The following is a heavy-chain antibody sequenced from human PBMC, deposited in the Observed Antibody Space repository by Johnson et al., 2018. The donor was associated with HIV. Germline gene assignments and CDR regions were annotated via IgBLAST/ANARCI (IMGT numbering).Heavy chain of an antibody. V-gene: IGHV3-13*01. J-gene: IGHJ3*02. D-gene: IGHD5-24*01. CDR3: AKDREFRVTREGVAFDI. CDR2: IGTAGDT. Sequence: VQLVESGGGLVQPGGSLRLSCAASGFTFSSYDMHWVRQATGKGLEWVSAIGTAGDTYYPGSVKGRFTISRDNSKNSMYLQMNSLRAEDTALYYCAKDREFRVTREGVAFDIWGQGTMVTVSS. CDR1: GFTFSSYD.